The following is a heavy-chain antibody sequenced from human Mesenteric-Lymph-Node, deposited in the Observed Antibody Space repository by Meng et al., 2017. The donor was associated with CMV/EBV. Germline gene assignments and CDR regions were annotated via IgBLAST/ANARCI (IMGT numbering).Heavy chain of an antibody. CDR1: GASFRGHY. D-gene: IGHD3-3*01. V-gene: IGHV4-34*01. J-gene: IGHJ5*02. CDR3: ARGGVVLAAPIWNH. CDR2: INHSGVT. Sequence: AFYGASFRGHYWSWVRQVPGKELEWIGEINHSGVTNCNPSLKSRVTISIDTSKNQLSLKMSSMTATDTAVYYCARGGVVLAAPIWNHWGQGTLVTVSS.